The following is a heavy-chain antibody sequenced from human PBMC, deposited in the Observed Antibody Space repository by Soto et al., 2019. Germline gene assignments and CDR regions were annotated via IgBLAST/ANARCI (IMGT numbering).Heavy chain of an antibody. CDR3: ARGNWKNGYFDY. CDR1: GFTLSNYG. V-gene: IGHV3-33*01. Sequence: ESGGGVVQPGRSLRLSCAASGFTLSNYGMNWVRQAPGKGLEWVAVIWYDGSYKYDVDSVKGRFSIFRDTSKNTVYLQMNSLRGEDTAVYYCARGNWKNGYFDYWGQGTLVTVSS. D-gene: IGHD1-1*01. J-gene: IGHJ4*02. CDR2: IWYDGSYK.